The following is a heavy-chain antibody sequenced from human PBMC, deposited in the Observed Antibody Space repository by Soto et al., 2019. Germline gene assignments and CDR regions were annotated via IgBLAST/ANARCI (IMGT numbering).Heavy chain of an antibody. CDR2: TYYRSKWYN. Sequence: SQTLSLTCVISGDSVSTNSATWAWIRQSPSRGLEWLGRTYYRSKWYNDYAVSVKSRITINPDTSKNQISLQLNSVTPEDTAVYYCVRLIGNSWLDYWGQGTLVTVSS. CDR1: GDSVSTNSAT. CDR3: VRLIGNSWLDY. D-gene: IGHD6-13*01. V-gene: IGHV6-1*01. J-gene: IGHJ4*02.